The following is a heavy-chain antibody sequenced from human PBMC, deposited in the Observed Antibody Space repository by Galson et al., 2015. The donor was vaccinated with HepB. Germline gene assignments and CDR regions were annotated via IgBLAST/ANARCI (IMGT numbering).Heavy chain of an antibody. CDR2: TYYRSKWQN. CDR3: ARGREWGWGRTGRYFDY. J-gene: IGHJ4*02. CDR1: GDSVSSNSFT. Sequence: CAISGDSVSSNSFTWNWIRQSPSRGPEWLGRTYYRSKWQNDYAVSVKSRITINPDTSKNQFSLKLSSVTAADTAVYYCARGREWGWGRTGRYFDYWGQGTLVTVSS. D-gene: IGHD1-14*01. V-gene: IGHV6-1*01.